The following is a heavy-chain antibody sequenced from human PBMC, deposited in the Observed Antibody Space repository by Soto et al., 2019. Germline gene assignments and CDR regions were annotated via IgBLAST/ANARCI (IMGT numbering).Heavy chain of an antibody. Sequence: EVRLVETGGGLIQPGGSPRLSCAASGFTVSDTYMNWVRQAPGKGLEWVSVIYSGSATYYADPVKRRFTISRDNSKNTVFLQMSSLRVDDTAVYYCARGKSGWLTFDYWGQGILVTVSS. D-gene: IGHD6-19*01. J-gene: IGHJ4*02. CDR1: GFTVSDTY. CDR3: ARGKSGWLTFDY. V-gene: IGHV3-53*02. CDR2: IYSGSAT.